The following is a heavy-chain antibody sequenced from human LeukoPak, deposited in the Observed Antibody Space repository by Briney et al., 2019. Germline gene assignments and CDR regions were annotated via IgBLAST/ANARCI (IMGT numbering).Heavy chain of an antibody. CDR1: GFTFSSYA. Sequence: PGGSLRLSCAASGFTFSSYAMSWVRQATGKGLEWIGEINHSGSTNYNPSLKSRVTISVDTSKNQFSLKLSSVTAADTAVYYCARRKGNRAAPYGLPNWFDPWGQGTLVTVSS. J-gene: IGHJ5*02. V-gene: IGHV4-34*01. CDR3: ARRKGNRAAPYGLPNWFDP. CDR2: INHSGST. D-gene: IGHD6-6*01.